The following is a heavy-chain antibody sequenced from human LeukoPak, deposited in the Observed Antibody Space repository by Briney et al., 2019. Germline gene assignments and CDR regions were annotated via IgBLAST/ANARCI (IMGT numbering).Heavy chain of an antibody. J-gene: IGHJ5*02. CDR2: INSNSGDT. CDR3: ARAIVVVPTRA. Sequence: ASVKVSCEASGYTFTDYYIHWVRQAPGQGLEWMGWINSNSGDTNYAQKFEGRVTMTRDTSINTTYMELARLTSDEPAMYYCARAIVVVPTRAWGQGTLVTVFS. D-gene: IGHD2-2*01. V-gene: IGHV1-2*02. CDR1: GYTFTDYY.